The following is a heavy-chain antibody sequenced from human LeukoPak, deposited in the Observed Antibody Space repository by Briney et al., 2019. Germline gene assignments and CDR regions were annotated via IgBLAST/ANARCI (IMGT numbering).Heavy chain of an antibody. CDR2: IKQDGSEK. J-gene: IGHJ6*02. CDR1: GFTFSSYW. D-gene: IGHD5-24*01. Sequence: GGSLRLSCAASGFTFSSYWMSWVRQAPGRGLEWVANIKQDGSEKNYVDSVKGRFTISRDNAKNSLYLQMNSLRVEDTAVYYCARDQRLPLEMATNTAYYYYGMDVWGQGTTVTVSS. CDR3: ARDQRLPLEMATNTAYYYYGMDV. V-gene: IGHV3-7*03.